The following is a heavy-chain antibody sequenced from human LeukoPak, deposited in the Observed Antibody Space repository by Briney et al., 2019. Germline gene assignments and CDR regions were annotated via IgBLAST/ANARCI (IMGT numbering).Heavy chain of an antibody. Sequence: PSQTLSLTCTVSGGSINSGGYYWSWIRQHPGKGLEWIGYIYYSGSTYYNPSLKSRVTISVDTSKNQFSLKLSSVTAADTAVYYCARGSNYGSDLYYFDYWGQGTLVTVSS. D-gene: IGHD3-10*01. CDR2: IYYSGST. V-gene: IGHV4-31*03. J-gene: IGHJ4*02. CDR1: GGSINSGGYY. CDR3: ARGSNYGSDLYYFDY.